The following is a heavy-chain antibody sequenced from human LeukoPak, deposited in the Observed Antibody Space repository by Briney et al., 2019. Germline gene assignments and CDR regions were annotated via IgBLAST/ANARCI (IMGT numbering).Heavy chain of an antibody. J-gene: IGHJ5*02. CDR3: ARDYCTSITCYGVEWFDP. D-gene: IGHD2-2*01. CDR2: ISAYNGNT. Sequence: GASVKVSCKSSGYTFTSYGISWVRQAPGQGLEWMGWISAYNGNTHYAQKFQGRVTMTTDTSTSTAYMELRSLRSDDAAVYYCARDYCTSITCYGVEWFDPWGQGTLVTVSS. V-gene: IGHV1-18*01. CDR1: GYTFTSYG.